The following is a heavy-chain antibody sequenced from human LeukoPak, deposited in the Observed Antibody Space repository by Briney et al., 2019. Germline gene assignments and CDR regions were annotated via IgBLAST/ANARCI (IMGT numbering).Heavy chain of an antibody. CDR3: ARGLEWPGKPTLVSDY. J-gene: IGHJ4*02. CDR2: IKQEGSEK. CDR1: GLTFRTHW. Sequence: GRSLRLSCAASGLTFRTHWRSWSRQAPGKGREWVANIKQEGSEKYFVDSVKGRFTISRDNAKNSLGLQMTSLRVEDTAVYYRARGLEWPGKPTLVSDYWGQGTLVTVSS. D-gene: IGHD3-3*01. V-gene: IGHV3-7*03.